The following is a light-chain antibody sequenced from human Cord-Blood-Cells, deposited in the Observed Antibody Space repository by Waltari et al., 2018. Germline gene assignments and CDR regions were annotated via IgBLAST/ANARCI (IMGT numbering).Light chain of an antibody. CDR1: SSDLGWYNL. J-gene: IGLJ3*02. Sequence: QSSLTQPAPVSGSPGQSIPIPCTGNSSDLGWYNLVSWFQPHPGKAPKLMIYEVSNRPSGVSNRFSGSKSGNTASLTISGLQAEDEADYYCSSYTSSSTVFGGGTKLTVL. V-gene: IGLV2-14*01. CDR2: EVS. CDR3: SSYTSSSTV.